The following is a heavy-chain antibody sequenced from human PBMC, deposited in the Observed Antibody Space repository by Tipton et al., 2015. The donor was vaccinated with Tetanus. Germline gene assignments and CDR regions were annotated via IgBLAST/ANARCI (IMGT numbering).Heavy chain of an antibody. CDR2: ISSTSRYI. D-gene: IGHD3-22*01. CDR1: GFTFSDYA. J-gene: IGHJ4*02. CDR3: ARDLRNYYDSSGYSDY. V-gene: IGHV3-21*01. Sequence: GSLRLSCAASGFTFSDYAMYWVRQAPGRGLEWVSSISSTSRYINYADSVKGRFTISRDNAKNSLYLQMNSLRAEDTAVYYCARDLRNYYDSSGYSDYWGQGTLVTVSS.